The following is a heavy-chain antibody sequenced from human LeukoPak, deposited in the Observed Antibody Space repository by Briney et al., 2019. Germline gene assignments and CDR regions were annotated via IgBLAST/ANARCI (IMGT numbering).Heavy chain of an antibody. V-gene: IGHV3-23*01. CDR2: VGSAANT. Sequence: HPGASLRLSCAAYGFTFRTYDMSWVRQTPGKGLEWVSVVGSAANTYYADSVKGRFTISRDNSKNTVYLQMNSLRVEDTAVYYCARDSSGGGYLDVWGQGATVTVS. J-gene: IGHJ6*02. D-gene: IGHD1-26*01. CDR1: GFTFRTYD. CDR3: ARDSSGGGYLDV.